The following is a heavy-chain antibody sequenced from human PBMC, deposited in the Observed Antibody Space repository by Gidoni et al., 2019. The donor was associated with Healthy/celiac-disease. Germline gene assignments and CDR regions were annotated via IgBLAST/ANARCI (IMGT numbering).Heavy chain of an antibody. CDR1: GGSISSSTW. CDR2: IYHIGST. V-gene: IGHV4-4*02. CDR3: ARVVPAAMDAFDI. D-gene: IGHD2-2*01. Sequence: QVQLQESGPGLVKPSGTLSLTCAVSGGSISSSTWGSWVRQPPGKGLEWIGEIYHIGSTKYNPSLKSRVTISVDKSKNQFSLKLSSVTAEDTAVYYCARVVPAAMDAFDIWGQGTMVTVSS. J-gene: IGHJ3*02.